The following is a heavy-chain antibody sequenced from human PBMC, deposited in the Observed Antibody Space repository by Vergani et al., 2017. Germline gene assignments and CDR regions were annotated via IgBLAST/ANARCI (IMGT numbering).Heavy chain of an antibody. D-gene: IGHD2-2*01. J-gene: IGHJ6*02. V-gene: IGHV3-30*03. Sequence: QVQLVESGGGVVQPGRSLRLSCAASGFTFSSYGMHWVRQAPGKGLEWVAVISYDGSNKYYADSVKGRFTISRDNAKNSLYLQMNSLRAEDTAVYYCARDRGEYQPYYYYYGMDVWGQGTTVTVSS. CDR2: ISYDGSNK. CDR1: GFTFSSYG. CDR3: ARDRGEYQPYYYYYGMDV.